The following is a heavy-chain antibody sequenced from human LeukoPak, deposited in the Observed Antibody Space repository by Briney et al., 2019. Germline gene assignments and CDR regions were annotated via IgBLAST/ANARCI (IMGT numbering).Heavy chain of an antibody. CDR1: GASISSGDYY. CDR2: LYFSGST. CDR3: ARLRLQYIFDY. D-gene: IGHD4-11*01. J-gene: IGHJ4*02. Sequence: SQTLSLTCNVSGASISSGDYYWSWLRQHPGKGLEWIGYLYFSGSTYYNPSLKSRVSMSVDTAKNRFSLRLTSVTAADTAVYYCARLRLQYIFDYWGQGTLVAVSS. V-gene: IGHV4-31*02.